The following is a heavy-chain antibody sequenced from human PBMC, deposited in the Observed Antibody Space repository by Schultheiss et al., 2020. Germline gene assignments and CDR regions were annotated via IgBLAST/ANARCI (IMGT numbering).Heavy chain of an antibody. V-gene: IGHV4-4*02. J-gene: IGHJ5*02. Sequence: SETLSLTCAVSGGSISSSNWWSWVRQPPGKGLEWIGEIYHSGSTNYNPSLKSRVTISVDTSKNQFSLKLSSVTAADTAVYYCARDELDSSGWFDPWGQGTRVTVSS. D-gene: IGHD3-22*01. CDR3: ARDELDSSGWFDP. CDR2: IYHSGST. CDR1: GGSISSSNW.